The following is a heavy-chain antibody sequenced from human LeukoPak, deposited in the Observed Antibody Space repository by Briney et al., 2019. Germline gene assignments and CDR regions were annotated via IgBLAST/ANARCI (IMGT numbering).Heavy chain of an antibody. V-gene: IGHV1-69*13. CDR2: IIPIFGTA. J-gene: IGHJ4*02. CDR1: GGTFSSYA. D-gene: IGHD2-15*01. CDR3: ATEGILVVVAATSLDY. Sequence: ASVKVSCKASGGTFSSYAISWVGQAPGQGLEWMGGIIPIFGTANYAQKFQGRVTITADESTSTAYMELSSLRSEDTAVYYCATEGILVVVAATSLDYWGQGTLVTVSS.